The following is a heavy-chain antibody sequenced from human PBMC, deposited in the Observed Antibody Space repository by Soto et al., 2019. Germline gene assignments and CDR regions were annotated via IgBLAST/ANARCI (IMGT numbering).Heavy chain of an antibody. CDR3: AKYTSGWDFDY. J-gene: IGHJ4*02. D-gene: IGHD6-19*01. CDR1: GFTFSSYA. Sequence: PGGSLRLSCAASGFTFSSYAMIWVRQAPVKGLEWVSGISGSGGTTYYADSVKGRFTISRDNSKNTLYLQMNSLRAEDTAVYYCAKYTSGWDFDYWGQGTLVTVSS. V-gene: IGHV3-23*01. CDR2: ISGSGGTT.